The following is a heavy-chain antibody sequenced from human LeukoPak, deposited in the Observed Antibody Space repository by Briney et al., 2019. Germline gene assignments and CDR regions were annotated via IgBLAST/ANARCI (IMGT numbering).Heavy chain of an antibody. CDR2: IYYSGST. CDR1: GGSISSSTYY. V-gene: IGHV4-39*01. Sequence: SETLSLTCTVSGGSISSSTYYWGWIRQPPGKGLEWIGSIYYSGSTYYNPSLKSRITISVDTSKNQFSLKLSSVTAPDTAVYYCARSSTIFGNFDYWGKGTLVTVS. CDR3: ARSSTIFGNFDY. D-gene: IGHD3-3*01. J-gene: IGHJ4*02.